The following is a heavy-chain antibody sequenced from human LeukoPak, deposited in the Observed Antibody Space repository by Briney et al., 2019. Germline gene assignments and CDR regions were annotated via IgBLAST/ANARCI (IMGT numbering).Heavy chain of an antibody. J-gene: IGHJ4*02. CDR3: ARLRWELLTSFDY. V-gene: IGHV5-51*01. CDR2: IYPGDSDT. D-gene: IGHD1-26*01. CDR1: GYRFTSYW. Sequence: GXSLKISCKGSGYRFTSYWIGWVRQMPGKGLEWMGIIYPGDSDTRYSPSFQGQVTISADKSISTAYLQWSSLKASDTAMYYCARLRWELLTSFDYWGQGTLVTVSS.